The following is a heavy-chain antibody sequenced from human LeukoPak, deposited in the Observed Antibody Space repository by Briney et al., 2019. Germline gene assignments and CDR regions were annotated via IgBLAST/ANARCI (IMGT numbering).Heavy chain of an antibody. J-gene: IGHJ4*02. V-gene: IGHV1-69*04. CDR1: GGTFSSYA. D-gene: IGHD3-22*01. CDR2: IIPILGIA. Sequence: SVKVSCKASGGTFSSYAISWVRQAPGQGLEWMGRIIPILGIANYAQKFQGRVTITADKSTSTAYMELSSLRSEDTAVYYCARAARYYDSSGYTTQYYFDYWGQGTLVTVSS. CDR3: ARAARYYDSSGYTTQYYFDY.